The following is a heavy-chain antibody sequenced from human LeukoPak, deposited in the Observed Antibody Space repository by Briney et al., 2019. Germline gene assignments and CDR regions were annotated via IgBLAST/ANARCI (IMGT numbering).Heavy chain of an antibody. CDR2: IYYSGST. V-gene: IGHV4-59*08. CDR3: ARLDSGGYYSL. Sequence: SETLSLTCTVSGGSISSYYWSWIRQPPGKGLEWIGYIYYSGSTNYNPSLKSRVTISVDTSKNHFSLKLSSVTAADTALYYCARLDSGGYYSLWGQGTLVTVPS. J-gene: IGHJ4*02. D-gene: IGHD3-22*01. CDR1: GGSISSYY.